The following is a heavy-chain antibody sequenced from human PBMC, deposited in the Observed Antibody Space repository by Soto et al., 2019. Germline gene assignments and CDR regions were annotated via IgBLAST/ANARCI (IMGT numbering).Heavy chain of an antibody. D-gene: IGHD2-15*01. CDR2: IWYDGSNK. V-gene: IGHV3-33*01. CDR1: GFTFSSYG. Sequence: GGSLRLSCAASGFTFSSYGMHWVRQAPGKGLEWVAVIWYDGSNKYYVDSVKGRLTISRDNPKNTLYLQMNSLRAEDTAVYYCARVCVDFRGGSCQNDYWGQGTLVTVSS. J-gene: IGHJ4*02. CDR3: ARVCVDFRGGSCQNDY.